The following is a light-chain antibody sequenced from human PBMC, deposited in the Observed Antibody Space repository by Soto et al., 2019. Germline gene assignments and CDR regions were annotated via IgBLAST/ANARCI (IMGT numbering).Light chain of an antibody. CDR1: SSNIGAGYD. Sequence: QSVLTQPPSVSGAPGQRVTISCTGSSSNIGAGYDVQWYQQLPGAAPRLLIFGNTNRPSGVPDRFSGSRSGTSASLAISGLQAEDEADYYCKSYDISLSVSXVFGGGTKVTVL. J-gene: IGLJ2*01. CDR3: KSYDISLSVSXV. CDR2: GNT. V-gene: IGLV1-40*01.